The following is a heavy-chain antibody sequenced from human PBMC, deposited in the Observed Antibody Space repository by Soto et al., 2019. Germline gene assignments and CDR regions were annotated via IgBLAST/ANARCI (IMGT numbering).Heavy chain of an antibody. CDR2: ISPSGTT. CDR3: ARAGAATILWFDP. Sequence: SEPLSLNCSLYSGSLSGYYWSWIRQPPGKGLEWIGEISPSGTTNYSPSLKSRVTISVDTSKNQFSLKLSSVTAADTAVYYCARAGAATILWFDPWGQGTLVTVSS. CDR1: SGSLSGYY. D-gene: IGHD7-27*01. V-gene: IGHV4-34*01. J-gene: IGHJ5*02.